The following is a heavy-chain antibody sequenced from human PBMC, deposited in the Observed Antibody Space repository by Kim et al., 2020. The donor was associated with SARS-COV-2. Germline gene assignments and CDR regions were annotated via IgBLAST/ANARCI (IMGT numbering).Heavy chain of an antibody. J-gene: IGHJ6*02. CDR3: ARGGLSSSSPYDDYGMDV. Sequence: ASVKVSCKASGYTFTSYGISWVRQAPGQGLEWMGWISAYNGNTNYAQQLQGRVTMTTDPSTSTSYMELRSLRSDDTAVYYCARGGLSSSSPYDDYGMDVWGQGTTVTVSS. CDR2: ISAYNGNT. D-gene: IGHD6-6*01. V-gene: IGHV1-18*01. CDR1: GYTFTSYG.